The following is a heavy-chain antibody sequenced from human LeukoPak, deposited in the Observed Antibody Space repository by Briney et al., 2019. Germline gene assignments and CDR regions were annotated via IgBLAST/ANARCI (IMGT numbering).Heavy chain of an antibody. Sequence: PSETLSLTCAVYGGSFSGYYWSWIRQPPGKGLEWIGEINHSGSTNYNPSLKSRVTISVDTSKNQFSLKLSSVTAAGTAVYYCATTGYSSSWYPHYWGQGTLVTVSS. D-gene: IGHD6-13*01. CDR3: ATTGYSSSWYPHY. CDR2: INHSGST. CDR1: GGSFSGYY. V-gene: IGHV4-34*01. J-gene: IGHJ4*02.